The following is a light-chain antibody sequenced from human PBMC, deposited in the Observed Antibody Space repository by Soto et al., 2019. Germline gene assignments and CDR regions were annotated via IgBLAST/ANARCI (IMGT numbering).Light chain of an antibody. CDR2: GAS. V-gene: IGKV3-20*01. J-gene: IGKJ1*01. CDR3: QQYGSSPWT. CDR1: QTLSSSY. Sequence: EIVLTQSPGTLSLSPGERATLSCRASQTLSSSYLAWYQQKPGQGPRLLIYGASSRATGIPDRFSGSGPGTDFSLTISRLEPEDFVVYYCQQYGSSPWTFGQGTKVDIK.